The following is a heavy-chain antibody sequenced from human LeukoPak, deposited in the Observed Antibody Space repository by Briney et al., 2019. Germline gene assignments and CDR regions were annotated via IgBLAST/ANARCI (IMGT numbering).Heavy chain of an antibody. Sequence: GGSLRLSCAASGFTVSSNYMSWVRQAPGKGLEWVSVIYSGGNTYYADSVKGRFTISRDNSKNTLYLQMNSLRAEDTAVYYCANLYYYDSSGYWAFDYWGQGTLVTVSS. CDR1: GFTVSSNY. V-gene: IGHV3-66*02. CDR3: ANLYYYDSSGYWAFDY. CDR2: IYSGGNT. D-gene: IGHD3-22*01. J-gene: IGHJ4*02.